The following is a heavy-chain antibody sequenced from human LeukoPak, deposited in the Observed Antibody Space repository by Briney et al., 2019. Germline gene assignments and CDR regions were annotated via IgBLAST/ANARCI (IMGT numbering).Heavy chain of an antibody. V-gene: IGHV1-69*13. Sequence: SVKVSCKASGGTFSSYAISWVRQAPGQGLEWMGGIIPISGTANYARKFQGRVTITADESTSTAYMELSSLRSEDTAVYYCAMRYYYDSSGYYYASFDYWGQGTLVTVSS. D-gene: IGHD3-22*01. CDR3: AMRYYYDSSGYYYASFDY. J-gene: IGHJ4*02. CDR2: IIPISGTA. CDR1: GGTFSSYA.